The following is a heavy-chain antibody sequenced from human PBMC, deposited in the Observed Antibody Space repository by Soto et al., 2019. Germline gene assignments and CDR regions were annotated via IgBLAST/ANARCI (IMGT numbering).Heavy chain of an antibody. CDR3: TRVVTGRWVDP. CDR2: SSAYDGKT. CDR1: GYTFIVYG. Sequence: QAQLVQSGAEVKKPGASVKVSCKASGYTFIVYGISWVRQAPGQGLEWMGWSSAYDGKTSYAQKFQGRVTMTTNTTMSTAYMELRSLRSDDTAVYYCTRVVTGRWVDPWGQGTLVTVSS. D-gene: IGHD2-21*02. V-gene: IGHV1-18*01. J-gene: IGHJ5*02.